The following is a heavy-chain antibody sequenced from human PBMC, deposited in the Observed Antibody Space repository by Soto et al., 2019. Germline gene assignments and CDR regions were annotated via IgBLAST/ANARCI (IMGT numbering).Heavy chain of an antibody. CDR3: ARDSGYYDFWSGSRYGMDV. Sequence: PSETLSLTCTVSGGSISSGGYYWSWIRQHPGKGLEWIGYIYYSGSTYYNPSLKSRVTISVDTSKNQFSLKLSSVTAADTAVYYCARDSGYYDFWSGSRYGMDVWGQGTTVTDSS. CDR2: IYYSGST. V-gene: IGHV4-31*03. D-gene: IGHD3-3*01. CDR1: GGSISSGGYY. J-gene: IGHJ6*02.